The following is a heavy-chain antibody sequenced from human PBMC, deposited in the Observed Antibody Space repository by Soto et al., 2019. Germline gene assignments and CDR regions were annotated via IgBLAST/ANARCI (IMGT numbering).Heavy chain of an antibody. CDR2: ISHSGRA. CDR3: ARDRPDNRNSFDAVDI. CDR1: EGSLRRGSNF. D-gene: IGHD1-20*01. Sequence: TVSEGSLRRGSNFWSRLRQPPGKGLEWIAYISHSGRASYNSSPKSRVTISIDMSKNQFSLRLRSVTAADTAVYYCARDRPDNRNSFDAVDIWGPG. J-gene: IGHJ3*02. V-gene: IGHV4-61*01.